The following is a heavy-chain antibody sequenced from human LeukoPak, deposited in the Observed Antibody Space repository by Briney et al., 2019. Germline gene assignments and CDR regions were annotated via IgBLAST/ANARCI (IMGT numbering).Heavy chain of an antibody. J-gene: IGHJ3*02. CDR2: IYYSRRT. CDR1: GGSITSHY. V-gene: IGHV4-59*08. Sequence: SETLSLTCTVSGGSITSHYWSWIRQAPGKGLEWIGFIYYSRRTKYNPSLQSRVTISLDTSEKKFSLKVTSVTAAGTAVYYCTRLLDNDSSGDPDTFDMWGRGTVVTVSS. D-gene: IGHD3-22*01. CDR3: TRLLDNDSSGDPDTFDM.